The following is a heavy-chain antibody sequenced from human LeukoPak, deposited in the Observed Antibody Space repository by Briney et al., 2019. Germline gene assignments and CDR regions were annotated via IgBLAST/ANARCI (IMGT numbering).Heavy chain of an antibody. CDR1: GGSISSNY. D-gene: IGHD6-19*01. CDR3: ANTVPGTGYFDY. Sequence: SEILSLTCTVSGGSISSNYWSWIRQPAGKGLEWIGRIHTSGSTSYNPSLKSRVTMSGDTSKNQFSLTLRSVTAADTAVYFCANTVPGTGYFDYWGRGTLVTVSS. J-gene: IGHJ4*02. V-gene: IGHV4-4*07. CDR2: IHTSGST.